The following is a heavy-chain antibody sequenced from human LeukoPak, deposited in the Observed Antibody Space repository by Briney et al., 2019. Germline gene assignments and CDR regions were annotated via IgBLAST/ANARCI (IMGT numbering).Heavy chain of an antibody. D-gene: IGHD6-19*01. CDR2: IYTSGST. Sequence: SETLSLTCTVSGASISTYSWSWIRQPPRKGLEWIGHIYTSGSTNYNPSLKSRVTISVDTSKNQFSLKLTSVTAADRAVYYCAAVPGPYFDYWGQGTLVTVSS. V-gene: IGHV4-4*09. CDR1: GASISTYS. J-gene: IGHJ4*02. CDR3: AAVPGPYFDY.